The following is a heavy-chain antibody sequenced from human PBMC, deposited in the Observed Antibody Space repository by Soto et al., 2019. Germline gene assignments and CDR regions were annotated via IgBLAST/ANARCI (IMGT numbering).Heavy chain of an antibody. CDR2: IYYSGST. Sequence: SETLSLTCTVSGGSISSYYWSWIRQPPGKGLEWIGYIYYSGSTNYNPSLKSRVTISVDTSKNQFSLKLSSVTAADTAVYYCARATYDSSGYFHYYYYYGMDVWGQGTTVTVSS. D-gene: IGHD3-22*01. J-gene: IGHJ6*02. V-gene: IGHV4-59*01. CDR3: ARATYDSSGYFHYYYYYGMDV. CDR1: GGSISSYY.